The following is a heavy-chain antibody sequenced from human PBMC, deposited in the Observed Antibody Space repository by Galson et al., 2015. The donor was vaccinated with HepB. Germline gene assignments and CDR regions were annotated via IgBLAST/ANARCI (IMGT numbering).Heavy chain of an antibody. V-gene: IGHV3-15*01. CDR3: TTDVYFSSYWSWIDP. J-gene: IGHJ5*02. CDR2: INSKTDGGTT. Sequence: SLRLSCAASGFTFSNTWMSWVRQAPGRGLEWVGHINSKTDGGTTDYAAPVKGRFTISRDDSKDNLYLQMNSLKTDDTAVYYCTTDVYFSSYWSWIDPWGQGTLVTVSS. D-gene: IGHD6-19*01. CDR1: GFTFSNTW.